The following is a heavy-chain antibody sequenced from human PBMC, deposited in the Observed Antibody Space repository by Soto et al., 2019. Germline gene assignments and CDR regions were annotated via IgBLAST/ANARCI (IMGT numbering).Heavy chain of an antibody. CDR1: GGSFSGYY. Sequence: PSETLSLTCAVYGGSFSGYYWSWIRQSPGKGLEWIGEINHSGSTNYKPSLNYNPSLKSRVTISMDTSKNQFSLRLNSVTAADMAVYYCARADYSNSHSFDYWGQGTLVTVSS. CDR2: INHSGSTNYKPSL. J-gene: IGHJ4*02. D-gene: IGHD4-4*01. V-gene: IGHV4-34*01. CDR3: ARADYSNSHSFDY.